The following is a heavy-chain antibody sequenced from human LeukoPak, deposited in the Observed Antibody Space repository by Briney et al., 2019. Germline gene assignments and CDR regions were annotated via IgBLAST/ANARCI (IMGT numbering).Heavy chain of an antibody. CDR1: GGTFSSYA. CDR2: IIPIFGTA. CDR3: ARVMVRGVIIPVSFDY. D-gene: IGHD3-10*01. J-gene: IGHJ4*02. Sequence: SVKVSCKASGGTFSSYAISWVRQAPGQGLEWMGGIIPIFGTANYAQKFQGRVTITTDESTGTAYMELSSLRSEDTAVYYCARVMVRGVIIPVSFDYWGQGTLVTVSS. V-gene: IGHV1-69*05.